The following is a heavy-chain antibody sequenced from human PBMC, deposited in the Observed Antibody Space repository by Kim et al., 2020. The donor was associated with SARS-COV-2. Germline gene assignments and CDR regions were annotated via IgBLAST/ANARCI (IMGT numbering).Heavy chain of an antibody. D-gene: IGHD1-26*01. Sequence: ADSVKGRFTSSRDNSKNTLYLQMNSRRAEDTAVYYCAKVRVVGATSPLDYWGQGTLVTVSS. CDR3: AKVRVVGATSPLDY. V-gene: IGHV3-30*02. J-gene: IGHJ4*02.